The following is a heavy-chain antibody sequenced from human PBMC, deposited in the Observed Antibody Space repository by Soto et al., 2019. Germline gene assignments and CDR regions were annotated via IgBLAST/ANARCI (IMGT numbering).Heavy chain of an antibody. CDR3: KKLPWADYGGIFDP. D-gene: IGHD4-17*01. CDR1: GGSISSYY. CDR2: IYYTGTT. Sequence: PSETLSLTCTVSGGSISSYYWSWIRQPPGKGLEWIGYIYYTGTTNYNPSLKSRVTISVDTSKNQFSLKLSSVTTADTAVYYCKKLPWADYGGIFDPWGQGTLATVSS. V-gene: IGHV4-59*01. J-gene: IGHJ5*02.